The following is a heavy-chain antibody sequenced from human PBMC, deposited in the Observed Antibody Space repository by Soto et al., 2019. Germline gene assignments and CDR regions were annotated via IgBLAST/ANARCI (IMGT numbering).Heavy chain of an antibody. D-gene: IGHD6-13*01. CDR2: INHSGST. CDR1: GGSFSGYY. CDR3: ARGVGSSSWNYYGMDV. Sequence: KSSETLSLTCAVYGGSFSGYYWSWIRQPPGKGLEWIGEINHSGSTNYNPSLKSRVTISVDTSKNQFSLKLSSVTAADTAVYYCARGVGSSSWNYYGMDVWGQGTTVTVSS. V-gene: IGHV4-34*01. J-gene: IGHJ6*02.